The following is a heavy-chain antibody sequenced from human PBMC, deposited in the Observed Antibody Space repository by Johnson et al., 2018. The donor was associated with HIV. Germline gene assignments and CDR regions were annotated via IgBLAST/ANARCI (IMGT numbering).Heavy chain of an antibody. J-gene: IGHJ3*02. CDR2: ISYDGSNK. CDR3: ARDFPPPLDAFDI. Sequence: QLVESGGGVVQPGRSLRLSCAASGFTFSRFAIHWVRQAPGKGLEWVAVISYDGSNKYYTDSVKGRFTISRDNSKNTLCLQLNSLRAEDTGVYYCARDFPPPLDAFDIWGQGTMVTVSS. V-gene: IGHV3-30-3*01. CDR1: GFTFSRFA.